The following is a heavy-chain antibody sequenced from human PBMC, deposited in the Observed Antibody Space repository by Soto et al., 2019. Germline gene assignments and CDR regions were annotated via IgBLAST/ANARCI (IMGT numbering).Heavy chain of an antibody. Sequence: LRLSCSVSGFTFSAYWMHWVRQVPGKGLTWVSRISDDGSTATYADSVKGRFVISRDNAKNSLYLEMNTLRADDSGLYYCARGPRVSSTGTGAHWGRGTLVTVSS. J-gene: IGHJ4*02. D-gene: IGHD1-1*01. V-gene: IGHV3-74*01. CDR3: ARGPRVSSTGTGAH. CDR1: GFTFSAYW. CDR2: ISDDGSTA.